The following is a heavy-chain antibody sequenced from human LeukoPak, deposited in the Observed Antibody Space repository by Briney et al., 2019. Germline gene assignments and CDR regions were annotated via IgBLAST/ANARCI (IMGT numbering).Heavy chain of an antibody. V-gene: IGHV4-59*01. Sequence: SETLSLTCAVYGGSFSGYYWSWIRQPPGKGLEWIGYIYYSGSTNYNPSLKSRVTISVDTSKNQFSLKLSSVTAADTAVYYCARAEEGYYGSGSLGYWGQGTLVTVSS. D-gene: IGHD3-10*01. CDR3: ARAEEGYYGSGSLGY. CDR2: IYYSGST. CDR1: GGSFSGYY. J-gene: IGHJ4*02.